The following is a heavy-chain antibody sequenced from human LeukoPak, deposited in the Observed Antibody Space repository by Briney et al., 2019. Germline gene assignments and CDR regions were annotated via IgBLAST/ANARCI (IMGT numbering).Heavy chain of an antibody. CDR1: GYTFTGYY. Sequence: ASVKVSCKASGYTFTGYYMHWVRQAPGQGLEWMGWINPNSGGTNYAQKFQGRVTMTRDTSISTAYMELSRLRSDDTAVYYCARDLLYYDFWSGYHPPGGVYGMDVWGQGTTVTVSS. J-gene: IGHJ6*02. CDR3: ARDLLYYDFWSGYHPPGGVYGMDV. CDR2: INPNSGGT. V-gene: IGHV1-2*02. D-gene: IGHD3-3*01.